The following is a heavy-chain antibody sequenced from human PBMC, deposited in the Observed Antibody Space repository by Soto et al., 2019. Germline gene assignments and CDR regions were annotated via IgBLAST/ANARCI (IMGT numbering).Heavy chain of an antibody. J-gene: IGHJ4*02. V-gene: IGHV4-4*07. Sequence: QVQLQESGPGLVRASETLSLRCTVSGVALSSFYWNWSRQPAGGGLEWIGRVYVHGTTTSNPSLKCRITLSLDPSKNQFSLHLRSVTAADTGLYFGAAVTGGGARAFEYWGQGMLATVYS. CDR2: VYVHGTT. CDR1: GVALSSFY. D-gene: IGHD3-16*01. CDR3: AAVTGGGARAFEY.